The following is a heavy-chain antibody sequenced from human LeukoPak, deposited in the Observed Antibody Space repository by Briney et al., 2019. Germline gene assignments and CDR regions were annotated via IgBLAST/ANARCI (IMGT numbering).Heavy chain of an antibody. CDR2: IYYSGST. D-gene: IGHD1-26*01. V-gene: IGHV4-59*01. J-gene: IGHJ4*02. CDR3: ARNRGSYSFDY. CDR1: GGSISTYY. Sequence: SDTLSLTCTVSGGSISTYYWSWIRQPPVEGPEWIGYIYYSGSTNYNPSFKSRVTISVDTSKNQFSLKLSSVTAADTAVYYCARNRGSYSFDYWGQGTLVTVSS.